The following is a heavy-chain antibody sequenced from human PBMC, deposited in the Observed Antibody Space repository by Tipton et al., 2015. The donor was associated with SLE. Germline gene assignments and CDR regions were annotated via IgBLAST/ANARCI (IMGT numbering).Heavy chain of an antibody. J-gene: IGHJ4*02. CDR3: ARDSATLRWYL. Sequence: GLVKPSETLSLTCTVSGGSISSYYWSWVRQPAGKGLEWIGHIHASGGTTYNPSLKSRVTISVDASKNRFSLQLTSVTASDTAVYYCARDSATLRWYLWGQGTLVTVSS. CDR1: GGSISSYY. CDR2: IHASGGT. D-gene: IGHD4-23*01. V-gene: IGHV4-4*07.